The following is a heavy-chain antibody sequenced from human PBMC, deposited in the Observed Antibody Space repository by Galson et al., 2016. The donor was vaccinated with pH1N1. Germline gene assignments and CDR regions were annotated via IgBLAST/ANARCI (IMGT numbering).Heavy chain of an antibody. CDR2: INEDGSKI. Sequence: SLRLSCAASGFSLSSFWMTWVRQAPEKGLEWVANINEDGSKIYYVDSVKGRFTISRDNAKNLLYLQMNSLRAEDTAVYYCASAIGHIVAHWGQGTLVTVSS. V-gene: IGHV3-7*01. CDR1: GFSLSSFW. D-gene: IGHD5-12*01. J-gene: IGHJ4*02. CDR3: ASAIGHIVAH.